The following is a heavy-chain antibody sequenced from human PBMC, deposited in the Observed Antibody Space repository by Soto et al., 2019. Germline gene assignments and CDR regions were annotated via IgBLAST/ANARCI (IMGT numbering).Heavy chain of an antibody. CDR2: INHSGST. V-gene: IGHV4-34*01. Sequence: SETLSLTCAVYGGSFSGYYWSWIRQPPGKGLEWIGEINHSGSTNYNPSLKSRVTISVDTSKNQFSLKLSSVTAADTAVYYCASGYGVDYWGQGTLVTVSS. J-gene: IGHJ4*02. D-gene: IGHD4-17*01. CDR1: GGSFSGYY. CDR3: ASGYGVDY.